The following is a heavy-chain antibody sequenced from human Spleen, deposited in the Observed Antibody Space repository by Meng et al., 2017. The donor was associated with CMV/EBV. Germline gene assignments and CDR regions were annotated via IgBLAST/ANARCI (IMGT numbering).Heavy chain of an antibody. Sequence: ASVKVSCKASGGTFSSYAISWVRQAPGQGLEWMGGIIPNSGDTSYAQKFQGRVTMTRDTSISTAYMDLASLRSDDTAVYYCARDRSGEDLDYWAQGTLVTVFS. CDR3: ARDRSGEDLDY. D-gene: IGHD7-27*01. CDR1: GGTFSSYA. J-gene: IGHJ4*02. CDR2: IIPNSGDT. V-gene: IGHV1-2*02.